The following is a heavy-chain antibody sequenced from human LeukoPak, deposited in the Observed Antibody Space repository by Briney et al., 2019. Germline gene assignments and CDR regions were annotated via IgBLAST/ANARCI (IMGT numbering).Heavy chain of an antibody. CDR1: GYTFTSYD. D-gene: IGHD2-15*01. CDR2: MNPNSGNT. J-gene: IGHJ5*01. CDR3: ARSSGYSSNWFDY. V-gene: IGHV1-8*03. Sequence: ASVTVSYKASGYTFTSYDINGVRQAPGQGVEWMGWMNPNSGNTGYAPKFQGRVTITSNSSITTAYMELSSLTSQDTAVYYCARSSGYSSNWFDYWGQGTLVTVSS.